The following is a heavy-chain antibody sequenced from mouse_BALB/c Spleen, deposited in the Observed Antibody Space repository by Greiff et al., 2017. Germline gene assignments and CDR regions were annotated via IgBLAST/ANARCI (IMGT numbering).Heavy chain of an antibody. J-gene: IGHJ3*01. V-gene: IGHV1-61*01. D-gene: IGHD2-1*01. CDR2: IDPSDSET. Sequence: QVQLQQPGAELVRPGASVKLSCKASGYTFTSSWMNWVKQRPGQGLEWIGMIDPSDSETHYNQMFQDKATLTVDKSSSTAYMQLSSLTSEDAAVYDCARGGDGNLFAYWGQGTLVTVSA. CDR1: GYTFTSSW. CDR3: ARGGDGNLFAY.